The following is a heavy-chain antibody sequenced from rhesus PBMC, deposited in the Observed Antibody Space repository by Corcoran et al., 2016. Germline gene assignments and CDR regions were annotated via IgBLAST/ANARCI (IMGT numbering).Heavy chain of an antibody. J-gene: IGHJ4*01. CDR2: INGNSWNT. CDR1: GASISSYW. D-gene: IGHD3-3*01. CDR3: AIRDSNFWSGYSDY. Sequence: QVQLQESGPGLVKPSETLSLTCTVSGASISSYWWSWIRQPPGKGLEGIGEINGNSWNTNHNPSLKCRVTISRDTSKNQFSLKRSSVTAADTAVYYCAIRDSNFWSGYSDYWGQGVLVTVSS. V-gene: IGHV4-80*01.